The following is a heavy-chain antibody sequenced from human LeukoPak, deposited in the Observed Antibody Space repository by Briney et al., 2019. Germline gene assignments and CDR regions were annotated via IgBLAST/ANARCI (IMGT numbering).Heavy chain of an antibody. J-gene: IGHJ3*02. CDR1: GYTLTELS. Sequence: GASVKVSCKVSGYTLTELSMHWVRQAPGQGLEWMGGIIPIFGTANYAQKFQGRVTITADESTSTAYMELSSLRSEDTAVYYCASLAPYYDILTGDDAFDIWGQGTMVTVSS. V-gene: IGHV1-69*13. D-gene: IGHD3-9*01. CDR3: ASLAPYYDILTGDDAFDI. CDR2: IIPIFGTA.